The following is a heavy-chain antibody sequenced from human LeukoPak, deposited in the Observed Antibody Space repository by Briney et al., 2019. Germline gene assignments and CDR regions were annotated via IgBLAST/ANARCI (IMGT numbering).Heavy chain of an antibody. CDR3: AKDQNYYYDSRRPGAFDI. V-gene: IGHV3-23*01. CDR1: GFDFSTYA. J-gene: IGHJ3*02. CDR2: ISGSGDST. Sequence: GGSLRLSCAASGFDFSTYAINWVRQAPGKGLEWVSAISGSGDSTFYADSVKGRFTISRDNSKNTLYLQMNSLRADDTAVYYCAKDQNYYYDSRRPGAFDIWGQGTMVTVSS. D-gene: IGHD3-22*01.